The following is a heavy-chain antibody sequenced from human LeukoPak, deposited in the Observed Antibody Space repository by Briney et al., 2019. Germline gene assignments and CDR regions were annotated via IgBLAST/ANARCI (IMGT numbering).Heavy chain of an antibody. CDR3: ARDPGGYSSGGELDV. D-gene: IGHD6-19*01. CDR1: AFTFSSYS. V-gene: IGHV3-21*01. J-gene: IGHJ6*04. Sequence: GGSLRLSCAASAFTFSSYSMNWVRQAPGKGLEWVSSISSSGSYIYYADSVKGRFTISRDNAKNSLYLQMNSLRAEDMAVYYCARDPGGYSSGGELDVWGKGTTVTVSS. CDR2: ISSSGSYI.